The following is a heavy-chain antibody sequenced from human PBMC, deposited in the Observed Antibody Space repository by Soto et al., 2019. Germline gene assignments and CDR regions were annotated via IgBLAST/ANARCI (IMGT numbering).Heavy chain of an antibody. Sequence: PSETVSPTCTVSCVSIRSYFWSCIRQPAGKGLGWVGYTYYTADTKYSPSLESPATISADQSTTPFSLSLGNVTAADTALYCCAGSTNRGESFEHWGKGALVTGSS. CDR3: AGSTNRGESFEH. CDR2: TYYTADT. CDR1: CVSIRSYF. V-gene: IGHV4-59*01. J-gene: IGHJ5*02. D-gene: IGHD3-10*01.